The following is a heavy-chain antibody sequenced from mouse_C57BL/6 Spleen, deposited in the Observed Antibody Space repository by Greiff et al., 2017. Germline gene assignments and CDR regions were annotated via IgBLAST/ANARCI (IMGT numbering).Heavy chain of an antibody. D-gene: IGHD1-1*01. CDR1: GYAFTNYL. V-gene: IGHV1-54*01. CDR3: AIGVRTVVALDY. CDR2: SNPGSGGT. Sequence: VKLQESGAELVRPGTSVKVSCKASGYAFTNYLIEWVKQRPGQGLEWIGVSNPGSGGTNYNEKFKGKATLTADKSSSTAYMQLSSLTSEDSAVYFCAIGVRTVVALDYWGQGTTLTVSS. J-gene: IGHJ2*01.